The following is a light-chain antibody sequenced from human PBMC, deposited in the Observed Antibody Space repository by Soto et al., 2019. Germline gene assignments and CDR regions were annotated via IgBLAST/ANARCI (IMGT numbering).Light chain of an antibody. V-gene: IGKV1-39*01. J-gene: IGKJ3*01. Sequence: DIQMTQARSALSSSVVDRCTSTCLASQSISSYLNWYQQKPGKAPRLLIYAASSLQSGVPSRFSGSGSGTDSTLTISRLQPEDFATYYCQQSYSTPFTFGPGTKVDIK. CDR3: QQSYSTPFT. CDR1: QSISSY. CDR2: AAS.